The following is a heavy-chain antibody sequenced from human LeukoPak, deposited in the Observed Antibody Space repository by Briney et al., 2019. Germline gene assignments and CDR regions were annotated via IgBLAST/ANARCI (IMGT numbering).Heavy chain of an antibody. CDR2: ISSSGSTI. CDR3: ARSYSSGWDWFDP. CDR1: GFTFSSYE. D-gene: IGHD6-19*01. V-gene: IGHV3-48*03. Sequence: GSLRLSCAASGFTFSSYEMNWVRQAPGKGLEWVSYISSSGSTIYYADSVKGRFTISRDNAKNSLYLQMNSLRAEGTAVYYCARSYSSGWDWFDPWGQGTLVTVSS. J-gene: IGHJ5*02.